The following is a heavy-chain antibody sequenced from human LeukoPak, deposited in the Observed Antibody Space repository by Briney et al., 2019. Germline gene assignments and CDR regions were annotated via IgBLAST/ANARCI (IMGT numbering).Heavy chain of an antibody. Sequence: GGSLRLSCAASGFAFSSLYMHWVRHAPGKGLVWVSRINIDRSSTTYADSVKGRFTISRDNTKNTLYLQMNSLRAEDTAVYYCARAITLSRRPAYWGQGTLVTVPS. CDR2: INIDRSST. CDR3: ARAITLSRRPAY. J-gene: IGHJ4*02. CDR1: GFAFSSLY. D-gene: IGHD1-14*01. V-gene: IGHV3-74*01.